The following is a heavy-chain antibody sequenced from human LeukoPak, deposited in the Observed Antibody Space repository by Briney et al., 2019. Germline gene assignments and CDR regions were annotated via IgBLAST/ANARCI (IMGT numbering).Heavy chain of an antibody. D-gene: IGHD6-13*01. Sequence: PSETLSLTCTVSGYSISSGYYWGWIRQPPGKGLEWIGSIYYSGSTYYNPSLKSRVTISVDTSKNQFSLKLSSVTAADTAVYYCARYSSSWYFVPTPREYYFDYWGQGTLVTVSS. CDR2: IYYSGST. CDR1: GYSISSGYY. V-gene: IGHV4-38-2*02. CDR3: ARYSSSWYFVPTPREYYFDY. J-gene: IGHJ4*02.